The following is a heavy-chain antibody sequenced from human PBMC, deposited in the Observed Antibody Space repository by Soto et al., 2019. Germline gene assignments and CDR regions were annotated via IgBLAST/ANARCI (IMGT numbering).Heavy chain of an antibody. CDR2: ISAYNGNT. CDR3: ARVLYVILTGYYDYYYYYGMDV. Sequence: QVQLVQSGAEVKKPGASVKVSCKASGYTFTSYGISWVRQAPGQGLEWMGWISAYNGNTNYAQKLQGRVTMTTDTSTSTAYMELRSLRSDDTAVYYCARVLYVILTGYYDYYYYYGMDVWGQGTTVTVSS. V-gene: IGHV1-18*01. J-gene: IGHJ6*02. D-gene: IGHD3-9*01. CDR1: GYTFTSYG.